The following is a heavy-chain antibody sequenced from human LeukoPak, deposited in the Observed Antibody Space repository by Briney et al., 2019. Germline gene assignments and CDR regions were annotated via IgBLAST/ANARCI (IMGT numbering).Heavy chain of an antibody. V-gene: IGHV3-11*01. J-gene: IGHJ4*02. CDR1: GFTFSDYY. CDR3: ARLGYCSGGSCYSMDNLFDY. CDR2: ISSSGSTI. D-gene: IGHD2-15*01. Sequence: RGSLRLSCAASGFTFSDYYMSWIRQAPGKGLEWVSYISSSGSTIYYADSVKGRFTISRDNAKNSLYLQMNSLRAEDTAVYYCARLGYCSGGSCYSMDNLFDYWGQGTLVTVSS.